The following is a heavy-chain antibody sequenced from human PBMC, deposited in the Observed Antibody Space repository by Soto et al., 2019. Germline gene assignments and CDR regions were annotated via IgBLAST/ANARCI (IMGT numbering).Heavy chain of an antibody. CDR3: ARSRGSGSYHPTYYGMDV. V-gene: IGHV4-30-2*01. Sequence: QLQLQESGSGLVKPSQTLSLTCAVSGGSISSGGYSWSWIRQPPGKGLEWIGYIYHSGSTYYNPSLKSRVTISVDRSKNQFSLKLNSVTAADTAVYYCARSRGSGSYHPTYYGMDVWGQGTTVTVSS. J-gene: IGHJ6*02. D-gene: IGHD3-10*01. CDR2: IYHSGST. CDR1: GGSISSGGYS.